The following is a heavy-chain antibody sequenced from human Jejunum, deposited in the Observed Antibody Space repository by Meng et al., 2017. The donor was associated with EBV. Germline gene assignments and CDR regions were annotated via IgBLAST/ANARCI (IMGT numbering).Heavy chain of an antibody. J-gene: IGHJ4*02. CDR3: ARDPAYPRGLFNS. Sequence: QLQLQESGPGLVKPSETLSPTCPVSGDSISNGDYYWDWIRQSPGKGLEWIASIHRGGSTYYDPSLKSRVTISLDTSKNQFSPKLNSVTAADTAVYYCARDPAYPRGLFNSWGQGTLVTVSS. CDR1: GDSISNGDYY. V-gene: IGHV4-39*07. D-gene: IGHD3-10*01. CDR2: IHRGGST.